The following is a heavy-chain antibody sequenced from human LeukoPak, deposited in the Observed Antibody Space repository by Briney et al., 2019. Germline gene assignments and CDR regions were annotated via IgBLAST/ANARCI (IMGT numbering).Heavy chain of an antibody. CDR2: IYTSGST. Sequence: SETLSLTCTVSGGSISSSSYYWSWIRQPAGKGLEWIGRIYTSGSTNYNPSLKSRVTMSVDTSKNQFSLKLSSVTAADTAVYYCARDRSDTAMVKPYYYYMDVWGKGTTVTISS. J-gene: IGHJ6*03. V-gene: IGHV4-61*02. CDR3: ARDRSDTAMVKPYYYYMDV. CDR1: GGSISSSSYY. D-gene: IGHD5-18*01.